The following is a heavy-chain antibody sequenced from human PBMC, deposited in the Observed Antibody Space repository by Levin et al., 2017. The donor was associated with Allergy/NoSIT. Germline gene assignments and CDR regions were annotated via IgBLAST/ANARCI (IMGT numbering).Heavy chain of an antibody. V-gene: IGHV3-21*01. CDR3: ARDLGYSSSLGYYYGMDV. D-gene: IGHD6-6*01. CDR1: GFTFSSYS. Sequence: PGESLKISCAASGFTFSSYSMNWVRQAPGKGLEWVSSISSSSSYIYYADSVKGRFTISRDNAKNSLYLQMNSLRAEDTAVYYCARDLGYSSSLGYYYGMDVWGQGTTVTVSS. CDR2: ISSSSSYI. J-gene: IGHJ6*02.